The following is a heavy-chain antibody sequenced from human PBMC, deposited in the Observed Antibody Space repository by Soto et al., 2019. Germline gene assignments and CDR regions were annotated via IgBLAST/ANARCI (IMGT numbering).Heavy chain of an antibody. CDR1: GGSISSYY. V-gene: IGHV4-59*01. D-gene: IGHD3-22*01. CDR3: ARLVVIPNYYYGMDV. CDR2: IYYSGST. J-gene: IGHJ6*02. Sequence: NPSETLSLTCTVSGGSISSYYWSWIRQPPGKGLEWIGYIYYSGSTNYNPSLKSRVTISVDTSKNQFSLKLSSVTAADTAVYYCARLVVIPNYYYGMDVWGQGTTVTVSS.